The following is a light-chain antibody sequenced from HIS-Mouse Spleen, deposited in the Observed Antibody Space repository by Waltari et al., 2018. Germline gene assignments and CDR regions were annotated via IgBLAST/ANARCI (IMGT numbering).Light chain of an antibody. CDR1: SSAVGGYNY. J-gene: IGLJ1*01. CDR3: SSYAGSNNYV. V-gene: IGLV2-8*01. CDR2: EVS. Sequence: QSALTQPPSASGSPGQSVTISCPGTSSAVGGYNYVSWYQQHPGKAPKLMLYEVSKRPSGVPDRFSGSKSGNTASLTVSGLQAEDEADYYCSSYAGSNNYVFGTGTKVTVL.